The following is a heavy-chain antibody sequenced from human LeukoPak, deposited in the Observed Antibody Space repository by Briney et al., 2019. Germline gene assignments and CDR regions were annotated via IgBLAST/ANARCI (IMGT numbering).Heavy chain of an antibody. J-gene: IGHJ3*02. CDR3: AREWGDFDAFDI. CDR2: TYYRSKWYN. D-gene: IGHD3-16*01. Sequence: SQTLSLTCAISGDSVSSSNAAWNWIRQSPSRGLEWLGRTYYRSKWYNDYAASVKSRITINPDTSKNQISLQLNSVTPEDTAVYYCAREWGDFDAFDIWGQGTVVTVSS. CDR1: GDSVSSSNAA. V-gene: IGHV6-1*01.